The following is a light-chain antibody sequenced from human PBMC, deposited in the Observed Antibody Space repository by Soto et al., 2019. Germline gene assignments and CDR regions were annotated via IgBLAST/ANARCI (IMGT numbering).Light chain of an antibody. V-gene: IGKV1-5*03. CDR3: QQYKSYST. CDR1: QSISSW. Sequence: DIQMTQSPSTLSASVGDRVTITCRASQSISSWLAWYQQKPGKAPKLLIYKASSLESGVPSRFSGSGSGTEFTLTSISLQAYDFATYYCQQYKSYSTFGPGTKVDIK. CDR2: KAS. J-gene: IGKJ3*01.